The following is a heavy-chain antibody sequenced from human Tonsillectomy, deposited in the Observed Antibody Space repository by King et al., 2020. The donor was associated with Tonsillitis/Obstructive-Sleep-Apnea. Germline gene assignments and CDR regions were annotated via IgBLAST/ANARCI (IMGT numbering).Heavy chain of an antibody. CDR1: GFTFSSYG. V-gene: IGHV3-33*01. Sequence: VQLVESGGGVVQPGRSLRLSCAASGFTFSSYGMHWVRQAPGNGLEWVAGIWYDGSNKYFADSVKGRFTISRDNSKNTLYLQMNSLRAEDTAVYYCARWGYGWDYWGQGTLVTVSS. J-gene: IGHJ4*02. CDR2: IWYDGSNK. D-gene: IGHD2-8*02. CDR3: ARWGYGWDY.